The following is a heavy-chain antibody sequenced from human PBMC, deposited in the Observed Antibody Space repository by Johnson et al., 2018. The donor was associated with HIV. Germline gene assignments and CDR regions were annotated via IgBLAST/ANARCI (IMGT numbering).Heavy chain of an antibody. CDR1: GFRFRSYV. J-gene: IGHJ3*02. Sequence: VQLVESGGGVVQPGRSLRLSCAASGFRFRSYVMHWVRQAPGKGLEWVAAIWYDGSNEYYADSVKGRFTISRDNSKNTVFLQMNRLRAEDTALYYCAKLSDNDGLDIWGQGTMVAVSS. CDR3: AKLSDNDGLDI. CDR2: IWYDGSNE. V-gene: IGHV3-33*06. D-gene: IGHD6-25*01.